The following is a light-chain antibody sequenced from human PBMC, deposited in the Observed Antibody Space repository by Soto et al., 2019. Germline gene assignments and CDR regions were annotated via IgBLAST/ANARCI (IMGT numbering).Light chain of an antibody. CDR1: SSNIGSHT. CDR3: AAWGDSLNGVV. J-gene: IGLJ2*01. V-gene: IGLV1-44*01. CDR2: NTY. Sequence: QSVLTQPPSASGTPGQRVTISCSGSSSNIGSHTVHWYQQLPGTAPRLLIYNTYYRPSGVPDRFSGSKSGTSASLAISGLQSGDEADYYWAAWGDSLNGVVFGGGTKLTVL.